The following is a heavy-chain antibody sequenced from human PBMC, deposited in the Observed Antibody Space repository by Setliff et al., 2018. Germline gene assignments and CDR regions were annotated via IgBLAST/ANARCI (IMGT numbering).Heavy chain of an antibody. CDR1: GYTFTSHY. V-gene: IGHV1-46*01. CDR2: INPSRGRT. D-gene: IGHD3-22*01. J-gene: IGHJ3*02. Sequence: ASVKVSCKASGYTFTSHYMHWVRQAPGLGLEWMGTINPSRGRTSYAQKFQGRVTMTRDTSTSTVYMDMSSLRSEDTAVYYCARDVFPYHYEGAFDIWGQGTMVTVSS. CDR3: ARDVFPYHYEGAFDI.